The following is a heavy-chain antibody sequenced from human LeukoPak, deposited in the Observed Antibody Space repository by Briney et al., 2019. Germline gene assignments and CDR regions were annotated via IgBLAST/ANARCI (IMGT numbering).Heavy chain of an antibody. CDR2: IIPIFGTA. Sequence: ASVKVSCKASGGTFSSYAICWVRQAPGQGLEWMGGIIPIFGTANYAQKSQGRVTITADKSTSTAYMELSSLRSEDTAVYYCASSRHWVKKWLLLRGDNWFDPWGQGTLVTVSS. V-gene: IGHV1-69*06. D-gene: IGHD3-22*01. J-gene: IGHJ5*02. CDR3: ASSRHWVKKWLLLRGDNWFDP. CDR1: GGTFSSYA.